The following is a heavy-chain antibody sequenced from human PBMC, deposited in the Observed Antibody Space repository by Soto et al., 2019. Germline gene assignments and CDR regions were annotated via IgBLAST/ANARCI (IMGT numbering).Heavy chain of an antibody. Sequence: PWGSLVLYCAFSVFPLSIYSMNWVRQAPGKGLDWVSYISRSSSTIYYADSVKGRFTISRDNAKNSLYLQMNSLRDEDTAVYYCARRTNAFDIWGQGTLFTVSS. V-gene: IGHV3-48*02. J-gene: IGHJ3*02. CDR2: ISRSSSTI. D-gene: IGHD1-7*01. CDR3: ARRTNAFDI. CDR1: VFPLSIYS.